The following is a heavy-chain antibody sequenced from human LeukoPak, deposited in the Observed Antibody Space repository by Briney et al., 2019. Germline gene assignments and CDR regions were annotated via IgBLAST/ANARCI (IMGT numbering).Heavy chain of an antibody. J-gene: IGHJ4*02. CDR2: ISWNNASI. V-gene: IGHV3-9*01. D-gene: IGHD3-10*01. CDR1: GFTFDDYA. CDR3: AKEISGTMVRGVIGY. Sequence: GRSLRLSCAASGFTFDDYAMHWVRQAPGKGLEWVSDISWNNASISYAASFKGQFTISTDNAKSTLYLQMNSLRAADTALYYCAKEISGTMVRGVIGYWGQGTLVTVSS.